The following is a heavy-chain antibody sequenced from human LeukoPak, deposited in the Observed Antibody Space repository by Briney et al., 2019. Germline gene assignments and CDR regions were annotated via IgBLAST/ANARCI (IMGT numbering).Heavy chain of an antibody. CDR3: ARGASIAVAVDY. J-gene: IGHJ4*02. CDR1: GYSISSGYY. Sequence: PSETLSLTCTVSGYSISSGYYWGWIRQPPGKGLEWIGSIYHSGSTYYNPSLKSRVTISVDTSKNQFSLKLSSVTAADTAVYYCARGASIAVAVDYWGQGTLVTVSS. CDR2: IYHSGST. V-gene: IGHV4-38-2*02. D-gene: IGHD6-19*01.